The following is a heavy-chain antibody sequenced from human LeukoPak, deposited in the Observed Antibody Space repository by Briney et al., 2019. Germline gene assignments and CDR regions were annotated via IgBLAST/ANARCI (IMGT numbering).Heavy chain of an antibody. CDR2: IDPSDSYT. Sequence: GESLKISCKGSGYSFTSYWISWVHQMPGKGLEWMGRIDPSDSYTNYSPSFQGHVTISADKSISTAYLQWSSLKASDTAMYYCARGYCSSTSCYVDWFDPWGQGTLVTVSS. J-gene: IGHJ5*02. D-gene: IGHD2-2*01. CDR1: GYSFTSYW. CDR3: ARGYCSSTSCYVDWFDP. V-gene: IGHV5-10-1*01.